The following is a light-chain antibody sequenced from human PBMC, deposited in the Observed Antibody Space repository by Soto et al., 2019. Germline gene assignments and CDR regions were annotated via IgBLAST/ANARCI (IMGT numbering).Light chain of an antibody. CDR1: QNLRNY. CDR3: QQSYSFPFT. J-gene: IGKJ3*01. Sequence: DIQMTQSPSSLSASIGDRVTITCRASQNLRNYLNWFQQKPGKAPKLLIYAASSLQSGVPSRFSGSGSGTDYTLTSSSLQTEYSATYYFQQSYSFPFTFGPGTKVDLK. V-gene: IGKV1-39*01. CDR2: AAS.